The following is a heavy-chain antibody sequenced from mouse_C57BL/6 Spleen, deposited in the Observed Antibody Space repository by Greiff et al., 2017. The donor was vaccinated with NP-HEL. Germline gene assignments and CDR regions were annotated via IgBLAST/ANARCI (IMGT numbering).Heavy chain of an antibody. Sequence: EVHLVESGGGLVKPGGSLKLSCAASGFTFSSYARSWVRQTPEKRLEWVATISDGGSYTYYPDNVKGRFTISRDNAKNNLYLQMSHLKSEDTAMYYCARDGELADYWGQGTTLTVSS. V-gene: IGHV5-4*01. CDR1: GFTFSSYA. CDR3: ARDGELADY. J-gene: IGHJ2*01. D-gene: IGHD4-1*01. CDR2: ISDGGSYT.